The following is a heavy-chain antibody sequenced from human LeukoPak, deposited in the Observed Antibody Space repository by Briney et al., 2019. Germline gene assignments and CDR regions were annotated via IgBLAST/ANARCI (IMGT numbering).Heavy chain of an antibody. CDR2: ISGSTSTT. D-gene: IGHD2-2*02. J-gene: IGHJ6*02. CDR1: GFTFSSFV. Sequence: GSLTLSCAASGFTFSSFVLSWVRQAPGKGLEWVSGISGSTSTTYYADSVKGRFSISRDNSKNTVYLQVHSLRAEDTAVYFCARGRLYGVDVWGQGTTVIVSS. CDR3: ARGRLYGVDV. V-gene: IGHV3-23*01.